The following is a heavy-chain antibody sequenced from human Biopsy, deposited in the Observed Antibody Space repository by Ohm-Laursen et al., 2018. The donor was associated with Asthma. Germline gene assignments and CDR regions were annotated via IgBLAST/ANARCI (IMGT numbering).Heavy chain of an antibody. V-gene: IGHV1-69*13. J-gene: IGHJ4*02. CDR1: GGTFNTYV. D-gene: IGHD2-2*01. Sequence: VKISCKSLGGTFNTYVIGWVRQAPGQGLEWMGGINSVFGTTTYPQKFQDRVTITADDSTSTVYMELSSLRSEDTAVYYCARKAGSCISRTCYSLDFWGQGNLVTVSS. CDR2: INSVFGTT. CDR3: ARKAGSCISRTCYSLDF.